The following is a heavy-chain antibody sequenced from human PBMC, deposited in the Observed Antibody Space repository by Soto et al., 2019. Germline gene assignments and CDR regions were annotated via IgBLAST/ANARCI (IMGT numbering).Heavy chain of an antibody. V-gene: IGHV3-23*01. J-gene: IGHJ4*02. CDR1: GFTFSSYP. D-gene: IGHD3-10*01. Sequence: GGSLKPSFAASGFTFSSYPISWVPQPPGKGLEWVSAISGSGGSTYYADSVKGRFTISRDNSKNTLYLQMNSLRAEDTAVYYCAKDQADYGSGSYSNFDYWGQGTLVTVSS. CDR2: ISGSGGST. CDR3: AKDQADYGSGSYSNFDY.